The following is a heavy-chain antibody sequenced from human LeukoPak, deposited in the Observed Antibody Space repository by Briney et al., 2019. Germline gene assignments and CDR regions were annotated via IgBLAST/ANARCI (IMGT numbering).Heavy chain of an antibody. CDR1: GGSFSDYY. J-gene: IGHJ4*02. CDR2: INHSGST. CDR3: ARGDFWRSFDD. Sequence: SETLSLTCAVYGGSFSDYYWSWIRQPPGKGLEWIGEINHSGSTNYNPSLKSRVTISIHTSKNQFSLKLSSVTAADTAVYYCARGDFWRSFDDWGQGTLVTVSS. V-gene: IGHV4-34*01. D-gene: IGHD3-3*01.